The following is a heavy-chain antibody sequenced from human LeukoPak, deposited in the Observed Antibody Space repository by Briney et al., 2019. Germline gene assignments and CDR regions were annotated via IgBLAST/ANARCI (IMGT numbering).Heavy chain of an antibody. CDR3: AKDSPYDFWSGYPDY. CDR2: IRYDGSNK. Sequence: SCKASGGTFSSYGMHWVRQAPGKGLEWVAFIRYDGSNKYYADSVKGRFTISRDNSKNTLYLQMNSLRAEDTAVYYCAKDSPYDFWSGYPDYWGQGTLVTVSS. J-gene: IGHJ4*02. CDR1: GGTFSSYG. D-gene: IGHD3-3*01. V-gene: IGHV3-30*02.